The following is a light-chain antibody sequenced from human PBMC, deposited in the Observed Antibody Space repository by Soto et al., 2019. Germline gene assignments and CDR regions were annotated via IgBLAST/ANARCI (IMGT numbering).Light chain of an antibody. J-gene: IGKJ5*01. CDR3: KQYDVSPPLP. Sequence: EIALTQSPGPLSFWPGERANLXCRASQSLSSRQEAWYHRKPCQPPMLLXXGTSSRPNGLLERLIGSGSGTDSTLNIRRLDPEEYAVYYCKQYDVSPPLPFGQGTRLDIK. CDR1: QSLSSRQ. CDR2: GTS. V-gene: IGKV3-20*01.